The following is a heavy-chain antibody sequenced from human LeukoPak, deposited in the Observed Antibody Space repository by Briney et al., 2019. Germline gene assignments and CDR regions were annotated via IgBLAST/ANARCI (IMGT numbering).Heavy chain of an antibody. J-gene: IGHJ4*02. CDR3: AKGGNVGSSGWYRAYYFDY. D-gene: IGHD6-19*01. CDR1: GFTFSSYA. CDR2: ISGRGGST. V-gene: IGHV3-23*01. Sequence: GGSLRLSCAASGFTFSSYAMSWVRQAPGKGLEWVSGISGRGGSTYSADSVKGRFTISRDNSKNTLYLQMNSLRAEDTALYYCAKGGNVGSSGWYRAYYFDYWGQGTLLTVSS.